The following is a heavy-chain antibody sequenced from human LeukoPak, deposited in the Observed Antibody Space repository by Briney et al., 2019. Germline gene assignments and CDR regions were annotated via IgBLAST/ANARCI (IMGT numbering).Heavy chain of an antibody. CDR2: IYYSGST. CDR1: GGSISSYY. J-gene: IGHJ4*02. CDR3: ARDRVSTIGDFDC. V-gene: IGHV4-59*01. D-gene: IGHD5/OR15-5a*01. Sequence: PSETLSLTCTVSGGSISSYYWSWIRQPPGKGLEWIGYIYYSGSTNYNPSLKSRVTISVDTSKNQFSLKLSSVTAADTAVYYCARDRVSTIGDFDCWGQGTLVTVSS.